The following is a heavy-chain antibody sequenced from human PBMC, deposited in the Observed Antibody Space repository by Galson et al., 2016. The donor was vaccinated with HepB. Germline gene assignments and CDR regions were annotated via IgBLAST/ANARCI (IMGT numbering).Heavy chain of an antibody. Sequence: SETLSLTCAVSGGSISSSHWWSWVRQPPGKGLEWIGEIYDSGRTTYNPSLKSRVVISLDKSNSRFSLKVNSVTAADTALYYCARWNVMGVTTDSAFDIWGQGTMVTVSS. CDR2: IYDSGRT. CDR1: GGSISSSHW. CDR3: ARWNVMGVTTDSAFDI. J-gene: IGHJ3*02. V-gene: IGHV4-4*02. D-gene: IGHD1-26*01.